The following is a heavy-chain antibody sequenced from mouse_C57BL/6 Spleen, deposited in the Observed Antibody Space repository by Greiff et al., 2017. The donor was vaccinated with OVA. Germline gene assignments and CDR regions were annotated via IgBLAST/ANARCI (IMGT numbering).Heavy chain of an antibody. Sequence: QVTLKESGPGILQPSQTLSLTCSFSGFSLSTFGMGVGWIRPPSGKGLEWLAHIWWDDDKYYNPALKSRLTISKDTSKNQVFRKIANVDTADTATYYCARRVYYDYDVKYFDVWGTGTTVTVSS. D-gene: IGHD2-4*01. J-gene: IGHJ1*03. CDR2: IWWDDDK. V-gene: IGHV8-8*01. CDR1: GFSLSTFGMG. CDR3: ARRVYYDYDVKYFDV.